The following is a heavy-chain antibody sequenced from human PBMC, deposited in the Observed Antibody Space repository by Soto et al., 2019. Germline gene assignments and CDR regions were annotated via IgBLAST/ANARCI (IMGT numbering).Heavy chain of an antibody. CDR3: ATGITMIVVARGGFNY. CDR1: GYTLTELS. D-gene: IGHD3-22*01. Sequence: ASVKVSCKFSGYTLTELSMHWVRQAPGKGLEWMGGFDPEDGETIYAQKFQGRVSMTEDTSTDTAYMELSSLRSEDTAVYYCATGITMIVVARGGFNYWGQGTLVTVSS. V-gene: IGHV1-24*01. J-gene: IGHJ4*02. CDR2: FDPEDGET.